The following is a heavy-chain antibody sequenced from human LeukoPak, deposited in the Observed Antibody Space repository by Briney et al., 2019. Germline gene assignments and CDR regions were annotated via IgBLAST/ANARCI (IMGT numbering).Heavy chain of an antibody. CDR3: ARSTTYISYSGSYPDY. J-gene: IGHJ4*02. CDR1: GGSISSSSYY. V-gene: IGHV4-39*01. Sequence: SETLSLTCTVSGGSISSSSYYWGWIRQPPGKGLEWIGSIYYSGSTYYNPSLKSRVTISVDTSKNQFSLKLSSVTAADTAVYYCARSTTYISYSGSYPDYWGQGTLVTVSS. CDR2: IYYSGST. D-gene: IGHD1-26*01.